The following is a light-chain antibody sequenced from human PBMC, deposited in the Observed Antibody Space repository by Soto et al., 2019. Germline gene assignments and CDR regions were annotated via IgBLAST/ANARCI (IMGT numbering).Light chain of an antibody. Sequence: EIVMTQSPATLSVSPGERATLSCRASQSVSSNLAWYQQKPGQAPRRLIYGASTRATGIPARFSGSGSGTEFTLTISSVQSEDFAVYYCQQYNNWLRTFGQGTKLEIK. V-gene: IGKV3-15*01. J-gene: IGKJ2*01. CDR1: QSVSSN. CDR3: QQYNNWLRT. CDR2: GAS.